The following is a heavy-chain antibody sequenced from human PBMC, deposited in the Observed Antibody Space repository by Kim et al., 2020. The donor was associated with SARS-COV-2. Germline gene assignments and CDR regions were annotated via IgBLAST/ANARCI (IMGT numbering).Heavy chain of an antibody. CDR2: ISYDGSNK. J-gene: IGHJ6*02. CDR1: GFTFSSYA. CDR3: ARDYYDSSGYSNYCMDV. D-gene: IGHD3-22*01. Sequence: GGSLRLSCAASGFTFSSYAMHWVRQAPGKGLEWVAVISYDGSNKYYADSVKGRFTISRDNSKNTLYLQMNSLRAEDTAVYYCARDYYDSSGYSNYCMDVCGQGTTVTVSS. V-gene: IGHV3-30-3*01.